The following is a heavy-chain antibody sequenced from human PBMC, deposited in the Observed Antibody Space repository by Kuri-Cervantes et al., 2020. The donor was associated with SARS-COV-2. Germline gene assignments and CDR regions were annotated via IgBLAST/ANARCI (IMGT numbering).Heavy chain of an antibody. J-gene: IGHJ4*02. CDR3: ARGGHSYSSSWYYFDY. CDR2: INHSGST. Sequence: SETLSLTCIVSGGSIDTSSYYWSWIRQPPGKGLEWIGEINHSGSTNYNPSLKSRVTISVDTSKNQFSLKLSSVTAADTAVYYCARGGHSYSSSWYYFDYWGQGTLVTVSS. D-gene: IGHD6-13*01. CDR1: GGSIDTSSYY. V-gene: IGHV4-39*07.